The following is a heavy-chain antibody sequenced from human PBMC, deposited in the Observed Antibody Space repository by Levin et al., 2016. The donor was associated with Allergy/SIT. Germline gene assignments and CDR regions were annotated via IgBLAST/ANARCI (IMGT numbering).Heavy chain of an antibody. J-gene: IGHJ3*02. CDR2: INPKTGDT. CDR3: ARIRSGGLDI. V-gene: IGHV1-2*02. CDR1: GYTLIDYY. Sequence: ASVKVSCKASGYTLIDYYIHWVRQAPGQGLEWLGWINPKTGDTNYTQKFQGRVTLTSDTSTTTAYMELSRLKSDDTAVYWCARIRSGGLDIWGQGTVVTVSS. D-gene: IGHD3-10*01.